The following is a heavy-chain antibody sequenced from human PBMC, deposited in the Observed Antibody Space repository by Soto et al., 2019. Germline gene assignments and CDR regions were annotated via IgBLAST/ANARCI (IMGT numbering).Heavy chain of an antibody. J-gene: IGHJ6*02. CDR2: IYYSGSS. CDR1: GGSISSSSYF. Sequence: SETQPLTCTVSGGSISSSSYFWRCIRHPQGKGLEWIGSIYYSGSSYYNPSLKSRVTTSVDTSKNQFSLKLSSVTAADTAVYYCATPLEELSRNYYYYGMDVWGQGTTVT. CDR3: ATPLEELSRNYYYYGMDV. D-gene: IGHD3-10*01. V-gene: IGHV4-39*01.